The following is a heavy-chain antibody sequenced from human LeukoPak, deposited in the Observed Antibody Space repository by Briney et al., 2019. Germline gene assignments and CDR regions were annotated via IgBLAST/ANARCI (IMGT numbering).Heavy chain of an antibody. D-gene: IGHD6-19*01. J-gene: IGHJ4*02. V-gene: IGHV3-30*18. CDR3: AKWNGSNLEASGWYFDY. CDR2: ISYDGSNE. Sequence: GGSLRLSCAASGFTFSSYGMHWVRQAPGKGLEWVADISYDGSNEYYADSVKGRFTISRDNSKNTLYLQMNSLRAEDTALYYCAKWNGSNLEASGWYFDYWGQGVLVTVSS. CDR1: GFTFSSYG.